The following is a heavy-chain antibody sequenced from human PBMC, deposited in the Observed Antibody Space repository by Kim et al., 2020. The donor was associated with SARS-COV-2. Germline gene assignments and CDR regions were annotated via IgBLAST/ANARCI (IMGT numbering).Heavy chain of an antibody. V-gene: IGHV3-7*01. Sequence: GGSLRLSCAASGFTFSSYWMSWVRQAPGKGLEWVANIKQDGSEKYYVDSVKGRFTISRDNAKNSLYLQMNSLRAEDTAVYYCATTYYDILTGHPPWGQGTLVTVSS. J-gene: IGHJ5*02. CDR1: GFTFSSYW. CDR3: ATTYYDILTGHPP. D-gene: IGHD3-9*01. CDR2: IKQDGSEK.